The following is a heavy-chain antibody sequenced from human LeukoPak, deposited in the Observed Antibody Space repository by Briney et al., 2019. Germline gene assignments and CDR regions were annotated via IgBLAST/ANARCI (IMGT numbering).Heavy chain of an antibody. V-gene: IGHV4-39*07. D-gene: IGHD1-1*01. CDR1: GGSISSSSYY. CDR3: ARYHNGYDDY. CDR2: VYYSGNT. J-gene: IGHJ4*03. Sequence: SETLSLTCTVSGGSISSSSYYWGWIRQPPGKGLEWIGSVYYSGNTYYNPSLKSRITISLDMSKSHFSLKLTSVTAADTAVYYCARYHNGYDDYWGQGTLVTVSS.